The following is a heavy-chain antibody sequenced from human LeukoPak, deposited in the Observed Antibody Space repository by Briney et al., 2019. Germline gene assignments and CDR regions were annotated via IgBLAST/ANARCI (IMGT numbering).Heavy chain of an antibody. J-gene: IGHJ6*03. D-gene: IGHD6-6*01. V-gene: IGHV3-7*01. CDR3: ARDGIAARNYYQYMDV. CDR2: IKQDGSEK. CDR1: GFIFTSYW. Sequence: PGGSLRLSCAASGFIFTSYWMSWVRQAPGKGLEWVANIKQDGSEKYYVDSVKGRFTISRDNAKNSLYLQMESLTAEGTAVYYCARDGIAARNYYQYMDVWGKGTTVTVSS.